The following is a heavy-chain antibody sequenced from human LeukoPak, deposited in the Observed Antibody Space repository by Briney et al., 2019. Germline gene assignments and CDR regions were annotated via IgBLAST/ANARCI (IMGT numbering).Heavy chain of an antibody. V-gene: IGHV5-51*01. D-gene: IGHD6-19*01. CDR2: IYPGDSDT. Sequence: GESLKISCKASGYNFINYWIGWVRQMPGKGLEWMGIIYPGDSDTRYSPSFQGLVTISADKSINTAYLQWSSLKASDTAMYYCARHPTPSWLAGTNTPYYYYYGMDVWGQGTTVTVSS. CDR1: GYNFINYW. J-gene: IGHJ6*02. CDR3: ARHPTPSWLAGTNTPYYYYYGMDV.